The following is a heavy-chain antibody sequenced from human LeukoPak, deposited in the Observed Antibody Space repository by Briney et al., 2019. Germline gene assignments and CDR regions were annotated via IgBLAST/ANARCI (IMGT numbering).Heavy chain of an antibody. Sequence: PGGSLRLSCAASGFTFSSYAMHWVRQAPGKGLEWVAVISYDGSNKYYADSVKGRFTISRDNSKNTLYLQMNSLRAEDTAVYYCTKNEYSSSSMDAFDMWGQGTMVTVSS. CDR3: TKNEYSSSSMDAFDM. D-gene: IGHD6-6*01. V-gene: IGHV3-30-3*02. CDR2: ISYDGSNK. CDR1: GFTFSSYA. J-gene: IGHJ3*02.